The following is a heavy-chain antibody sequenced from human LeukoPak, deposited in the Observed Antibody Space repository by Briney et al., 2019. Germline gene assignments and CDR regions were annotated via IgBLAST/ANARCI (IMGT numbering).Heavy chain of an antibody. D-gene: IGHD2-21*02. CDR1: GGSFSGYY. Sequence: SETLSLTCAVYGGSFSGYYWSWIRQPPGKGLEWIGYIYYSGSTYYNPSLKSRVTITVDTSKNQFSLKLSSVTAADTTVYYCARSHIVAVTGFAFDIWGQGTLVTVSS. CDR2: IYYSGST. CDR3: ARSHIVAVTGFAFDI. J-gene: IGHJ3*02. V-gene: IGHV4-34*01.